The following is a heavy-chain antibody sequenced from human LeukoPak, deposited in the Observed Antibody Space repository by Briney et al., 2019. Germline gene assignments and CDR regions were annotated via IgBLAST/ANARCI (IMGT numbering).Heavy chain of an antibody. V-gene: IGHV4-31*03. CDR3: ARYRDSGGRLAFDI. CDR2: IYYSGTT. Sequence: PSQALSLTCTVSGGSISSDDYYWSWIRQHPGKGLEWIGYIYYSGTTYYNPSLESRVTMSVDTSKIQFSLKLSSVTAADTAVYYCARYRDSGGRLAFDIWGQGTMATVSS. J-gene: IGHJ3*02. D-gene: IGHD2-15*01. CDR1: GGSISSDDYY.